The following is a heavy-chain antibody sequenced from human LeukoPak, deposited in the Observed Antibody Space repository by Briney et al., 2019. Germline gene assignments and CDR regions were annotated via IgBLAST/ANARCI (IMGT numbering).Heavy chain of an antibody. J-gene: IGHJ4*02. V-gene: IGHV4-59*01. CDR1: GGPIGSYD. D-gene: IGHD3-10*01. Sequence: SETLSLTCSVSGGPIGSYDGMGTRQPPGKGLEWIGYIYYSGSTNYNPSLKSRVTISVDTSKNQFSLKLSSVTAADTAVYYCARLSGMVRGVIFDYWGQGTLVTVSS. CDR2: IYYSGST. CDR3: ARLSGMVRGVIFDY.